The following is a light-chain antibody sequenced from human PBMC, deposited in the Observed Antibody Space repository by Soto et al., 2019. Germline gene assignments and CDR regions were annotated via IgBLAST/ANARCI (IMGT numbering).Light chain of an antibody. CDR1: SSDGDS. J-gene: IGLJ2*01. CDR2: EVT. CDR3: SSYTAASTLDVV. Sequence: QSVLTQPASVSGSPGQSITISCSGTSSDGDSVSWYQQHPGKAPKLIIYEVTNRPSGVSNRFSGSKSDYTASLTISGLQAEDEAGYYCSSYTAASTLDVVFGGGTKVTVL. V-gene: IGLV2-14*01.